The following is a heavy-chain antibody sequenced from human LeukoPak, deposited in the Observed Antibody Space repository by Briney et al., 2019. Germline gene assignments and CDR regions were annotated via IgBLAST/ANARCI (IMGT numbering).Heavy chain of an antibody. Sequence: GASVKVSCKASRYTFTGYYMHWVRQAPGQGLEWMGWINPNSGGTNYAQKFQGRVTMTRDTSISTAYMELSRLRSDDTAVYYCARDAGYSGSQTIWSQGTLVTVSS. CDR2: INPNSGGT. D-gene: IGHD6-13*01. V-gene: IGHV1-2*02. CDR1: RYTFTGYY. CDR3: ARDAGYSGSQTI. J-gene: IGHJ4*02.